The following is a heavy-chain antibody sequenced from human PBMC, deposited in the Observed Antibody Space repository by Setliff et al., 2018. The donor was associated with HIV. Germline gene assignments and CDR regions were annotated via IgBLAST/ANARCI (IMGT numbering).Heavy chain of an antibody. V-gene: IGHV4-31*03. Sequence: SETLSLTCTVSGGSISSGGYYWSWIRQHPGKGLEWIGYIYYSGRTYYNPSLKSRVTISVDTSKNQFSLNLRSVTAADTAVYYCARGDGYRGNDAYYDSGMDVWGQGITVTVSS. J-gene: IGHJ6*02. D-gene: IGHD5-12*01. CDR3: ARGDGYRGNDAYYDSGMDV. CDR2: IYYSGRT. CDR1: GGSISSGGYY.